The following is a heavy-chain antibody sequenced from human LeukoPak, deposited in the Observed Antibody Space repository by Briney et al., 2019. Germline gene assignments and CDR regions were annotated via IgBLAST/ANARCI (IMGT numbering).Heavy chain of an antibody. CDR1: GGSISSSSYY. CDR3: AREDIAAAGPKYNWFDP. Sequence: SEPLSLTCTVSGGSISSSSYYWGWIRQPPGKGLEWIGSIYYSGSTYYNPSLKSRVTISVDTSKNQFSLKLSSVTAADTAVYYCAREDIAAAGPKYNWFDPWGQGTLVTVSS. V-gene: IGHV4-39*07. CDR2: IYYSGST. J-gene: IGHJ5*02. D-gene: IGHD6-13*01.